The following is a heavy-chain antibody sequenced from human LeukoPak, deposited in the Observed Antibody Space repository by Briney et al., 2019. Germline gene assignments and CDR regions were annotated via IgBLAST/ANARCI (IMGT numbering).Heavy chain of an antibody. CDR3: AKDVIGYWKPIDY. CDR1: GFTFSHYA. Sequence: GGSLRLSCAASGFTFSHYAMSWVRQAPGKGLELVSAISGSDGSTYYADSVKGRFTISRDTSKHTLSLQIISLRVEDTAVYYCAKDVIGYWKPIDYWGQGTLVTVSS. V-gene: IGHV3-23*01. D-gene: IGHD3-22*01. CDR2: ISGSDGST. J-gene: IGHJ4*02.